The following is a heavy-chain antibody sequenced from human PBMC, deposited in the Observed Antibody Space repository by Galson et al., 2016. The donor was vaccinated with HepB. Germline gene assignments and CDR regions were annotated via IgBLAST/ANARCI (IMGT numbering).Heavy chain of an antibody. V-gene: IGHV3-9*01. J-gene: IGHJ4*02. CDR3: AKDRLGYDSGGCPVFDY. D-gene: IGHD3-22*01. Sequence: SLRLSCAASGFRFDDHAMHWVRQAPGKGLEWVSGISWNSGRIGYGDSVKGRFTISRDDAKNSLFLQMNSLRADDTALYYCAKDRLGYDSGGCPVFDYWGQGTLVTVSS. CDR2: ISWNSGRI. CDR1: GFRFDDHA.